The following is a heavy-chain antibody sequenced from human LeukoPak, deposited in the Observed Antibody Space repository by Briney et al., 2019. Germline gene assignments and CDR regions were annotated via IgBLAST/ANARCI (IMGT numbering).Heavy chain of an antibody. Sequence: PGGSLRLSCAASGFTFSSYWMSWVRQAPGKGLEWVANIKQDGSEKYYVDSVKGRFTISRDNAKNSLYLQMNSLRAEDTAVYYCARDAVYCSSTSCYGIDYWGQGTLVTVSS. CDR3: ARDAVYCSSTSCYGIDY. CDR2: IKQDGSEK. V-gene: IGHV3-7*01. D-gene: IGHD2-2*01. CDR1: GFTFSSYW. J-gene: IGHJ4*02.